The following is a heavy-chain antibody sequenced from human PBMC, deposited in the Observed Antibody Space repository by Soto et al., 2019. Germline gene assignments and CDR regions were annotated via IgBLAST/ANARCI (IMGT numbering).Heavy chain of an antibody. D-gene: IGHD3-22*01. Sequence: SETLSLTCTVSGGSVSSGSYYWSWLRQPPGKGLEWIAYIYYSGSTNYNPPLKSRVTISIDTSKNQFSLKLSSVTAADTAVYYCPRSNYYDCSGRYNWLDPWGQGTLVTVSS. V-gene: IGHV4-61*01. J-gene: IGHJ5*02. CDR2: IYYSGST. CDR3: PRSNYYDCSGRYNWLDP. CDR1: GGSVSSGSYY.